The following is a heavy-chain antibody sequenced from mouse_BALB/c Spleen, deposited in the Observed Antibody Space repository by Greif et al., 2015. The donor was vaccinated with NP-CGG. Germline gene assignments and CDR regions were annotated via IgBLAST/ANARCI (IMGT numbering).Heavy chain of an antibody. V-gene: IGHV1S135*01. CDR1: GYAFTSYN. D-gene: IGHD1-1*01. Sequence: EVQLQQSGPELVKPGASVKVSCKASGYAFTSYNMYWVKQSHGKSLEWIGYIDPYNGGTTYNQKFKGKATLTVDKSSNPAYMHLNSLTSEDSAVYYCARDKLVGYFDDWGAGTTVTVSS. J-gene: IGHJ1*01. CDR3: ARDKLVGYFDD. CDR2: IDPYNGGT.